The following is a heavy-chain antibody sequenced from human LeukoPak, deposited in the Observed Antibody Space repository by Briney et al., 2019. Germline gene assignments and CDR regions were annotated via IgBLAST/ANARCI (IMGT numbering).Heavy chain of an antibody. CDR2: INPRGDWS. CDR3: ARVGGSGWYY. D-gene: IGHD6-19*01. V-gene: IGHV1-46*01. Sequence: ASVKVSCKASGYTFSNYYMHWVRQAPGQGLEWMGIINPRGDWSAYAQNLQGRVTLTRDTSTSTVYMELSSLRSDDTAVYYCARVGGSGWYYWGQGTLVTVSS. J-gene: IGHJ4*02. CDR1: GYTFSNYY.